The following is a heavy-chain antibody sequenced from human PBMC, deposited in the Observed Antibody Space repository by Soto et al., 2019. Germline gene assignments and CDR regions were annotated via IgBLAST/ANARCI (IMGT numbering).Heavy chain of an antibody. Sequence: GESLKISCKGSGYNFATDWIGWVRQMPGKGLEWMGIIYPADSDTRYSPSSQGQVTISADKSISTAYLQWSSLKASDTAMYFCARYWHSYSLNYYRGMDVWGEGTTVTVSS. CDR3: ARYWHSYSLNYYRGMDV. CDR1: GYNFATDW. CDR2: IYPADSDT. J-gene: IGHJ6*04. D-gene: IGHD5-18*01. V-gene: IGHV5-51*01.